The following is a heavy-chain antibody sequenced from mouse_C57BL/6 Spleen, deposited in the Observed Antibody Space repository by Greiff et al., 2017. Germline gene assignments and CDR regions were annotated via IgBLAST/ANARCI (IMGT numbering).Heavy chain of an antibody. V-gene: IGHV14-4*01. CDR3: TTGLSPFAY. Sequence: EVQLQESWAELVRPGASVKLSCTASGFNIKDDYMHWVKQRPEQGLEWIGWIDPENGDTEYASKFQGKATITADTSSNTAYLQLSSLTSEDTAVYYCTTGLSPFAYWGQGTLVTVSA. CDR1: GFNIKDDY. D-gene: IGHD1-1*02. J-gene: IGHJ3*01. CDR2: IDPENGDT.